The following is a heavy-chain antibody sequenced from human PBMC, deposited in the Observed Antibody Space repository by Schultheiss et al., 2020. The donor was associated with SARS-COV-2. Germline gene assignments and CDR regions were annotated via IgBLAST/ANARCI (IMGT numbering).Heavy chain of an antibody. Sequence: SETLSLTCAVYGGSFSGYYWSWIRQPPGKGLEWIGSIYYSGSTYYNPSLKSRVTISVDTSKNQFSLKLSSVTAADTAVYYCAGDYYGMDVWGQGTTVTVSS. CDR3: AGDYYGMDV. V-gene: IGHV4-34*01. CDR1: GGSFSGYY. CDR2: IYYSGST. J-gene: IGHJ6*02.